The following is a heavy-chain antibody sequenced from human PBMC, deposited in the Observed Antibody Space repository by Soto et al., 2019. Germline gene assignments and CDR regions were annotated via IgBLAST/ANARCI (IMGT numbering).Heavy chain of an antibody. D-gene: IGHD6-13*01. CDR3: ARRRRQQPNWFDP. V-gene: IGHV1-69*02. J-gene: IGHJ5*02. CDR2: IIPILGIA. CDR1: GGTFSSYT. Sequence: SVKVSCKASGGTFSSYTISWVRQAPGQGLEWMGRIIPILGIANYAQKFQGRVTITADKSTSTAYMELSSLRSEDTAVYYCARRRRQQPNWFDPWGQGTLVTVSS.